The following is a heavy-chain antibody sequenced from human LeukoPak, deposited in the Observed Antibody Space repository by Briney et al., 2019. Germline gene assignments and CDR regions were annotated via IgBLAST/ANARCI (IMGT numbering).Heavy chain of an antibody. V-gene: IGHV1-2*02. CDR2: INPNSGGT. CDR3: ARSSAAGSYPNNYYYYGMDV. D-gene: IGHD1-26*01. CDR1: GYTFTGYY. J-gene: IGHJ6*02. Sequence: ASVTVSCKASGYTFTGYYMHWVRQAPGQGLEWMGWINPNSGGTNYAQKFQGRVTMTRDTSISTAYMELSRLRSDDTAVYYCARSSAAGSYPNNYYYYGMDVWGQGTTVTVSS.